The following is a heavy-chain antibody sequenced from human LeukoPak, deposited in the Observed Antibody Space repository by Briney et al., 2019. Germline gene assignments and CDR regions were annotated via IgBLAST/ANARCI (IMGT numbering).Heavy chain of an antibody. V-gene: IGHV3-7*04. D-gene: IGHD3-22*01. J-gene: IGHJ4*02. CDR1: GFTFSNYY. CDR3: ARPNGYSSVSYYDLTWDY. CDR2: IRPDGSEK. Sequence: GGSLRLSCEASGFTFSNYYMTWVRQAPGRGLEWVANIRPDGSEKYYVDSVRGLFTISRDNAKNSLYLQMNSLRAEDTAIYYCARPNGYSSVSYYDLTWDYWGQGTLVTVPS.